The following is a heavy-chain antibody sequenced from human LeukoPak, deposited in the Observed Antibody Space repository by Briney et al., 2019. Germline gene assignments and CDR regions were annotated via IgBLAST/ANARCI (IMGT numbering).Heavy chain of an antibody. CDR1: GLTFIGYT. J-gene: IGHJ3*01. Sequence: PGGSLRLSCTASGLTFIGYTMNWVRQAPGGGLEWVSSVTSGSVYIYYADSVKGRFTTSRDSATNSLYLQMNSLRVEDTGVYYCAKEGDATAAAGMGGFDLWGQGTMVTVSS. D-gene: IGHD6-13*01. CDR2: VTSGSVYI. V-gene: IGHV3-21*01. CDR3: AKEGDATAAAGMGGFDL.